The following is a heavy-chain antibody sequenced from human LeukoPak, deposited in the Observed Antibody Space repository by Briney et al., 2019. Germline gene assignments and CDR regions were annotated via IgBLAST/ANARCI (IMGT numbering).Heavy chain of an antibody. V-gene: IGHV1-2*02. CDR3: AREAGYCSSTSCYHFDY. J-gene: IGHJ4*02. D-gene: IGHD2-2*01. Sequence: ASVKVSCKASGYTFTGYYMHWVRQAPGQGLEWMGWINPNSRGTNYAQKFQGRVTMTRDTSISTAYMELSRLRSDDTAVYYCAREAGYCSSTSCYHFDYWGQGTLVTVSS. CDR2: INPNSRGT. CDR1: GYTFTGYY.